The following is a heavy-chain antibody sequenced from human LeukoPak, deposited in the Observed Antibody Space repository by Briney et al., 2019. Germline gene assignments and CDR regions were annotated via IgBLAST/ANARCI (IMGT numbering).Heavy chain of an antibody. CDR3: ASDIVVVPAAMGYYGMDV. Sequence: GASVKVSCKASGGTFSSYAISWVRQAPGQGLEWMGRIIPIFGIANYAQKFQGRVTITADKSTSTAYMELSSLRSEDTAVYYCASDIVVVPAAMGYYGMDVWAKGPRSPSP. D-gene: IGHD2-2*01. V-gene: IGHV1-69*04. CDR1: GGTFSSYA. J-gene: IGHJ6*02. CDR2: IIPIFGIA.